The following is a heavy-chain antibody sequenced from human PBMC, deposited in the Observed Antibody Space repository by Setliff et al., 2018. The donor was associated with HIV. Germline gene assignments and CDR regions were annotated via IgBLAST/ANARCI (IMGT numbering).Heavy chain of an antibody. CDR3: AGGLVSQKVPFDP. J-gene: IGHJ5*02. Sequence: GGSLRLSCAASGFTFSSHGMYWVRQAPGKGLEWVAFIRYDGSNEYYVDSVKGRFTISRDNSKNTLYLQMTSLRTEDTAMYYCAGGLVSQKVPFDPWGQGTLVTVSS. CDR1: GFTFSSHG. V-gene: IGHV3-30*02. D-gene: IGHD1-1*01. CDR2: IRYDGSNE.